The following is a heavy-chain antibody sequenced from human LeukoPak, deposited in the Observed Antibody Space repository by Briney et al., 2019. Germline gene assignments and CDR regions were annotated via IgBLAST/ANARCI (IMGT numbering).Heavy chain of an antibody. Sequence: PGGSLRLSCAASGFTFSSYAMSWVRQAPGKGLEWVSSISGSGVSPSYADSVKGRFTISRVNSNNTLYLQMNSLRAEDTAVYYCAKDSSFFDYWGQGTLVTVSS. V-gene: IGHV3-23*01. J-gene: IGHJ4*02. CDR2: ISGSGVSP. D-gene: IGHD2-15*01. CDR1: GFTFSSYA. CDR3: AKDSSFFDY.